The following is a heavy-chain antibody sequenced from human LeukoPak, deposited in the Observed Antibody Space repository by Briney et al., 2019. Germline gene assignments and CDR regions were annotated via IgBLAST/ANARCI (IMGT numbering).Heavy chain of an antibody. CDR3: AKTMGAIDHDY. CDR1: GFTFSGFA. J-gene: IGHJ4*02. CDR2: ISGSGGST. D-gene: IGHD1-26*01. Sequence: PGGSLRLSCAASGFTFSGFAMTWVRRAPGKGLEWVSSISGSGGSTYYADSVKGRFTISRDNPKNTLYLQMNSLRAEDTAVYYCAKTMGAIDHDYWGQGTLVTVSS. V-gene: IGHV3-23*01.